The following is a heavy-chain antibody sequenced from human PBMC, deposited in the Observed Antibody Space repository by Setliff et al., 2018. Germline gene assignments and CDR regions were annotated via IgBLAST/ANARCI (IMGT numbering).Heavy chain of an antibody. CDR1: GFTFVNYW. CDR3: ARVAGYSSSWSLGDAFDI. D-gene: IGHD6-13*01. Sequence: LRLSCAASGFTFVNYWMHWVRQAPGKGLVWVSRVNSDGSSTIYADSVKGRFTISRDNAENTLYLQMNSLRADDTAVYYCARVAGYSSSWSLGDAFDIWGQGTMVTVSS. J-gene: IGHJ3*02. CDR2: VNSDGSST. V-gene: IGHV3-74*01.